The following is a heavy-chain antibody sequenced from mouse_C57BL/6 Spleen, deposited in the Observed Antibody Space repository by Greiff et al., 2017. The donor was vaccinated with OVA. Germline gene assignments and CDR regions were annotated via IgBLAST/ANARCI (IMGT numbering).Heavy chain of an antibody. CDR3: ARPTASYYFDY. J-gene: IGHJ2*01. Sequence: QVQLQQPGAELVKPGASVKLTCKASGNTFTSYWMHWVKQRPGQGLEWIGMIHPNSGSTNYNEKFKSKATLTVDKSSSTAYMQLSSLTSEDSAVYYCARPTASYYFDYWGQGTTLTVSS. CDR2: IHPNSGST. CDR1: GNTFTSYW. D-gene: IGHD1-2*01. V-gene: IGHV1-64*01.